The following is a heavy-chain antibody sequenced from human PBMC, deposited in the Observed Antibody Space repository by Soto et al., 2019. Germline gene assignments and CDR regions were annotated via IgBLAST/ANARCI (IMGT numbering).Heavy chain of an antibody. J-gene: IGHJ3*01. CDR1: GFSFSTSGVG. CDR2: IYWSGDE. CDR3: ARGVATLPVFAFDV. D-gene: IGHD6-6*01. V-gene: IGHV2-5*01. Sequence: QMTLKESGPTLVKPTQTLTLTCSFSGFSFSTSGVGVGWVRQPPGKALEWLALIYWSGDEHYRASLKSRLTITKDTSKNQVVLIMTNMDLVDTATYYCARGVATLPVFAFDVWGQGTTVTVSS.